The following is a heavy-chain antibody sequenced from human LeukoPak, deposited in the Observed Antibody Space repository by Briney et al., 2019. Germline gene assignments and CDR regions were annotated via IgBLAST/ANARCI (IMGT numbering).Heavy chain of an antibody. Sequence: ASVKVSCKASGYTFTSYGISWVGQAPGQGLEWMGWISAYNGNTNYAQKLQGRVTMTTDTSTSTAYMELRSLRSDDTAVYYCAGSSSYSSGWYMIEYWGQGTLVTVSS. CDR3: AGSSSYSSGWYMIEY. D-gene: IGHD6-19*01. CDR1: GYTFTSYG. V-gene: IGHV1-18*01. J-gene: IGHJ4*02. CDR2: ISAYNGNT.